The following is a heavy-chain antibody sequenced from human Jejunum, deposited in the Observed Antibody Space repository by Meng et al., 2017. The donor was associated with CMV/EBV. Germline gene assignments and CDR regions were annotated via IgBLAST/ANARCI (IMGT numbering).Heavy chain of an antibody. CDR1: GFTFSTYA. J-gene: IGHJ4*02. D-gene: IGHD6-6*01. V-gene: IGHV3-23*01. Sequence: SCAVSGFTFSTYAMTWVRQAPGKGLEWVSGITSSGDIYYIDSVKGRFTISRDNSKNTVYMQMNSLRAEDTAVYYCASGRPGEFDYWGQGTLVTVSS. CDR2: ITSSGDI. CDR3: ASGRPGEFDY.